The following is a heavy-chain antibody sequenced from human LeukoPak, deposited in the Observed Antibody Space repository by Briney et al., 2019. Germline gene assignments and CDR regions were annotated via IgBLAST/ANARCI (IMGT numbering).Heavy chain of an antibody. D-gene: IGHD6-13*01. V-gene: IGHV4-34*01. CDR2: INHSGST. CDR1: GGSFSGYY. Sequence: SETLSLTCAVYGGSFSGYYWSWIRQPPGKGLEWIGEINHSGSTNYNPSLKSRVTISVDTSKNQFSLKLTSVTAADTAVYYCASTRLIAAAERSMDWFDPWGTEMLFPVSS. J-gene: IGHJ5*02. CDR3: ASTRLIAAAERSMDWFDP.